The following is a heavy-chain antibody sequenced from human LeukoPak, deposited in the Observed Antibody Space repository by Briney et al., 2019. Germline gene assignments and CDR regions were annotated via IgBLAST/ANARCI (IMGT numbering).Heavy chain of an antibody. Sequence: GGSLRLSCTASGFTFGDYAMSWFRQAPGKGLEWVGFIRSKAYGGTTEYAASVKGRFTISRDDSKSIAYLQMNSLKTEDTAVYYCTSSGYSSGWFDYYYYGMDVWGQGTTVTVSS. CDR3: TSSGYSSGWFDYYYYGMDV. J-gene: IGHJ6*02. D-gene: IGHD6-19*01. CDR2: IRSKAYGGTT. V-gene: IGHV3-49*03. CDR1: GFTFGDYA.